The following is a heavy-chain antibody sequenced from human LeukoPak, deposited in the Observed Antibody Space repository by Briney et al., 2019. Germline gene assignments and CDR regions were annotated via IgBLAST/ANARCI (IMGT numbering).Heavy chain of an antibody. D-gene: IGHD3-10*01. CDR2: IIPIFGTA. CDR1: GGTFSSYA. CDR3: ARVVNYYGSGSFSD. Sequence: SVTVSFKASGGTFSSYAISWVRQAPGQGLEWMGGIIPIFGTANYAQKFQGRVTITADESTSTAYMELSSLRSEDTAVYYCARVVNYYGSGSFSDWGQGTLVTVSS. J-gene: IGHJ4*02. V-gene: IGHV1-69*13.